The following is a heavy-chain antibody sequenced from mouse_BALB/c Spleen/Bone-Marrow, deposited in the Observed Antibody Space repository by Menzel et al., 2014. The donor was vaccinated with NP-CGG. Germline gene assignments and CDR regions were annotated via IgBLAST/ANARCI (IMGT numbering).Heavy chain of an antibody. D-gene: IGHD4-1*01. CDR2: IHYSGST. V-gene: IGHV3-1*02. CDR1: SGYS. J-gene: IGHJ3*01. Sequence: EVKLVESGPDLVKPSQSLSLTSGYSWHWIRQFPGNKLEWMGYIHYSGSTNYNPSLKSRISITRDTSKNQFFLQLNSVTTEDTATYYCARTGTWFAYWGQGTLVTVSA. CDR3: ARTGTWFAY.